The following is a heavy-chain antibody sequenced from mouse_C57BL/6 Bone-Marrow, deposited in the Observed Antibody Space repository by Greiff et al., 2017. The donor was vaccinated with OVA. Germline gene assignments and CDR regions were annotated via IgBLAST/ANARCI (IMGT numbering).Heavy chain of an antibody. J-gene: IGHJ4*01. Sequence: EVQGVESGGGLVKPGGSLKLSCAASGFTFSDYGMHWVRQAPEKGLEWVAYISSGSSTIYYADTVKGRFTITRDNAKNTQFLQMTSLRSEDTAMYYCARRGYYGAYAMDYWCQGTAVTVSS. CDR1: GFTFSDYG. CDR3: ARRGYYGAYAMDY. V-gene: IGHV5-17*01. D-gene: IGHD1-2*01. CDR2: ISSGSSTI.